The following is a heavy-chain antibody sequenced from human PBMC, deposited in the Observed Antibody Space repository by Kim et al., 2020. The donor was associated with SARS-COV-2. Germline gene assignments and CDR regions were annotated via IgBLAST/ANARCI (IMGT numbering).Heavy chain of an antibody. CDR2: IWYDGSNK. V-gene: IGHV3-33*01. CDR3: AREAWGSDHYFDY. J-gene: IGHJ4*02. CDR1: GFTFSSYG. Sequence: GGSLRLSCAASGFTFSSYGMHWVRQAPGKGLEWVAVIWYDGSNKYYADSVKGRFTISRDNSKNTLYLQMNSLRAEDTAVYYCAREAWGSDHYFDYWGQGTLVTVSS. D-gene: IGHD7-27*01.